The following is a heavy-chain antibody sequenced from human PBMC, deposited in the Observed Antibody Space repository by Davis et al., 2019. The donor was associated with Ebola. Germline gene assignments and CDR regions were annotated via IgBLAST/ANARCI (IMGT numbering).Heavy chain of an antibody. CDR3: ARRDSSSLFDY. V-gene: IGHV1-3*01. CDR2: INAGNGNT. J-gene: IGHJ4*02. Sequence: ASVKVSCKASGYTFTSYAMHWVRQAPGQRLEWTGWINAGNGNTKYSQKFQGRVTITRDTSASTAYMELSSLRSEDTAVYYCARRDSSSLFDYWGQGTLVTVSS. D-gene: IGHD6-6*01. CDR1: GYTFTSYA.